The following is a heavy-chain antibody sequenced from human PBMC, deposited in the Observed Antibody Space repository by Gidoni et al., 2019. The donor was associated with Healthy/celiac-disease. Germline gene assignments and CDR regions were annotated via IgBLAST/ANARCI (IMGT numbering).Heavy chain of an antibody. CDR3: ARVSEPRDPYSRMDV. Sequence: QVQLVQSGAEVKKPGASVKVSCKASGYTFTSYYMHWVRQAPGQGLEWMGIINPSGGSTSYAQKFQGRVTMTRDTSTSTVYMELSSLRSEDTAVYYCARVSEPRDPYSRMDVWGQGTTVTVSS. D-gene: IGHD4-4*01. V-gene: IGHV1-46*01. CDR2: INPSGGST. J-gene: IGHJ6*02. CDR1: GYTFTSYY.